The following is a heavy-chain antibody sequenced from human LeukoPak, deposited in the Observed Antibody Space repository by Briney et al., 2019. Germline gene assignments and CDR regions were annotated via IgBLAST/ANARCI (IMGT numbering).Heavy chain of an antibody. V-gene: IGHV6-1*01. CDR3: ARSIQHFDY. CDR2: TWYRSNWYN. CDR1: GDSVSSNSAT. D-gene: IGHD2-21*01. J-gene: IGHJ4*02. Sequence: SQTLSLTCGISGDSVSSNSATWDWIGQSPSRGLEWLGRTWYRSNWYNDSALSVRSRMTINPDTSKNQFSLHLHSVTPEDTAVYYCARSIQHFDYWGQGILVTVSS.